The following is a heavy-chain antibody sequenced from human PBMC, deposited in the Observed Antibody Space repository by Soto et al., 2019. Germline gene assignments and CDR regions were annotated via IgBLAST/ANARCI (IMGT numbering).Heavy chain of an antibody. J-gene: IGHJ6*02. CDR1: GYSFTSYW. V-gene: IGHV5-51*01. D-gene: IGHD4-4*01. CDR2: IYPGDSDT. CDR3: ARSALKPYDYSDKMVGDYYYYGMDV. Sequence: PGESLKISCKGSGYSFTSYWIGWVRQMPGKGLEWMGIIYPGDSDTRYSPSFQGQVTISADKSISTAYLQWSSLKASDTAMYYCARSALKPYDYSDKMVGDYYYYGMDVWGQGTAVTVSS.